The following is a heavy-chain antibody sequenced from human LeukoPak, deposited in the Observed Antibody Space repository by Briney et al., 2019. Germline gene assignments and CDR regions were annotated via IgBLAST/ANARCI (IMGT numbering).Heavy chain of an antibody. CDR2: INPSGGNT. CDR3: ATTKQARRYFDY. CDR1: GFTFSSYG. J-gene: IGHJ4*02. V-gene: IGHV3-23*01. Sequence: PGRSLRLSCAASGFTFSSYGMHWVRQAPGKGLEWVSAINPSGGNTYYADSVRGRFTISRDNSKNTLYLQMHTLRAEDTAVYYCATTKQARRYFDYWGQGTLVTVSS. D-gene: IGHD1-1*01.